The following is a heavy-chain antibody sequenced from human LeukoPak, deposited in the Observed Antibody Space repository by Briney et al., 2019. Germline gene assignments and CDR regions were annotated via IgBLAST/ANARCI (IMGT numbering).Heavy chain of an antibody. CDR3: AREGRYSGSYPYYYGMDV. D-gene: IGHD1-26*01. CDR1: GGTFSSYA. Sequence: GASAKVSCKASGGTFSSYAISWVRQAPGQGLEWMGRIIPILGIANYAQKFQGRVTITADKSTSTAYMELSSLRSEDTAVYYCAREGRYSGSYPYYYGMDVWGQGTTVTVSS. CDR2: IIPILGIA. J-gene: IGHJ6*02. V-gene: IGHV1-69*04.